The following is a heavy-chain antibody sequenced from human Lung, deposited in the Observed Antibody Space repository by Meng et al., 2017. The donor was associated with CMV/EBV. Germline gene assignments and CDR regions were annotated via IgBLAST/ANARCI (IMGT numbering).Heavy chain of an antibody. CDR2: IDRNGGTT. V-gene: IGHV3-20*01. CDR3: ARDDGGTMF. Sequence: GESXKTSCAAPGLKLDDDDKRWVRQGPGKGVEGVCGIDRNGGTTGYAASAKGRCTISRDNDKKSLYVQVSSLRADDTALYHCARDDGGTMFWGQETLVTVSS. CDR1: GLKLDDDD. D-gene: IGHD3-10*02. J-gene: IGHJ4*02.